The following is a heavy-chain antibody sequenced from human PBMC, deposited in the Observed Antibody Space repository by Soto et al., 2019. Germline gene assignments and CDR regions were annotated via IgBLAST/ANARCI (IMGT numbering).Heavy chain of an antibody. CDR2: FFTTGST. CDR1: GASISSYY. CDR3: ARGAYGAETSPNWFDP. J-gene: IGHJ5*02. D-gene: IGHD3-10*01. Sequence: SATLSLTCTVSGASISSYYWSWIRQPAGQGLEWIGRFFTTGSTNYNPSLKSRVIMSVDTSKNQFSLKLNSVTAADTAVYYCARGAYGAETSPNWFDPWGQGTLVTVSS. V-gene: IGHV4-4*07.